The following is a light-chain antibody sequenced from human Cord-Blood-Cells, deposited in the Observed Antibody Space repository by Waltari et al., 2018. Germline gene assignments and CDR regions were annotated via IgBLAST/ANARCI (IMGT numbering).Light chain of an antibody. CDR3: MQGTHWPMYS. Sequence: EVVMTHSPPSLRVTLGRPASLPRRSSHSLVYSDGNTYLNLFKQRPGQSPRRQIYKFSNRDSAVPDRFSGRGSGTDFSLRISRVEAEDVGVYYCMQGTHWPMYSFGQGTKLEIK. J-gene: IGKJ2*03. CDR1: HSLVYSDGNTY. V-gene: IGKV2-30*01. CDR2: KFS.